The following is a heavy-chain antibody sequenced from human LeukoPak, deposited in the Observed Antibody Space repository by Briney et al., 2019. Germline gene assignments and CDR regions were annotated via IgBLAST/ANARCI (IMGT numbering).Heavy chain of an antibody. D-gene: IGHD5-18*01. V-gene: IGHV4-61*01. CDR1: GGSVSSGSYY. Sequence: SETLSLTCTVSGGSVSSGSYYWSWIRQPPGKGLEWIGYIYYSGSTNYNPSLKSRVIISVDTSKNQFSLKLSSVTAADTAVYYCAREDTAMAYFDYWGQGTLVTVSS. CDR2: IYYSGST. CDR3: AREDTAMAYFDY. J-gene: IGHJ4*02.